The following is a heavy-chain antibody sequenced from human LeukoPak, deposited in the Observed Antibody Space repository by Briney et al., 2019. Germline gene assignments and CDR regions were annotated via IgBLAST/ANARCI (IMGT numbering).Heavy chain of an antibody. CDR1: GFTFSDYA. D-gene: IGHD2-2*02. J-gene: IGHJ4*02. Sequence: PGGSLRLSCAASGFTFSDYAMSWVRQAPGKGLEWVSAISGSGGSTYYADSVKGRFTISRDNSKNTLYLQMNSLRAEDTAVYYCAKNPDCSSTSCYTGNFDYWGQGTLVTVSS. CDR3: AKNPDCSSTSCYTGNFDY. CDR2: ISGSGGST. V-gene: IGHV3-23*01.